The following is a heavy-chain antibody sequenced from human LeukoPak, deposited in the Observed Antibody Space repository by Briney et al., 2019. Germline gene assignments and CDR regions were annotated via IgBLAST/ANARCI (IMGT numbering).Heavy chain of an antibody. V-gene: IGHV1-2*02. J-gene: IGHJ4*02. D-gene: IGHD3-22*01. CDR1: GYTFTGYY. CDR3: GRGGYYDSSGYYADY. CDR2: INPNSGGT. Sequence: ASVKVSCKASGYTFTGYYMHWVRQAPGQGLEWMGWINPNSGGTNYAQKFQGRVTMTRDTSISTAYMELSRLRSDDTAVYYCGRGGYYDSSGYYADYWGQGTLVTVSS.